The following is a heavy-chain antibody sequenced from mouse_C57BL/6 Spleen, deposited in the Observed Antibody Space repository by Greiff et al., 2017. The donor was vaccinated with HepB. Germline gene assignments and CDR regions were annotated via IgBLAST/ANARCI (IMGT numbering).Heavy chain of an antibody. D-gene: IGHD1-1*01. Sequence: EVQRVESGGGLVKPGGSLKLSCAASGFTFSDYGMHWVRQAPEKGLEWVAYISSGSSTIYYADTVKGRFTISRDNAKNTLFLQMTSLRSEDTAMYYCARPDYGSSYGAYWGQGTLVTVSA. CDR1: GFTFSDYG. V-gene: IGHV5-17*01. J-gene: IGHJ3*01. CDR2: ISSGSSTI. CDR3: ARPDYGSSYGAY.